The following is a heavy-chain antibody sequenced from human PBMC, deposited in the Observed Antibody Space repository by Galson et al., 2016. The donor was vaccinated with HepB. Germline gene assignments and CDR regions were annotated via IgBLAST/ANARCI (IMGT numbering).Heavy chain of an antibody. CDR1: GYTFTRYW. V-gene: IGHV5-51*01. CDR3: AGFYESTCYCDY. Sequence: QSGAEVTKPGESLKISCKGSGYTFTRYWIGWVRQMPGKGLESMGIIYPGDSDTRYSPSFQGPVTMSADKSISTAYLPWSSLKAADTAMYSCAGFYESTCYCDYWGQGALVTVSS. CDR2: IYPGDSDT. D-gene: IGHD3-22*01. J-gene: IGHJ4*02.